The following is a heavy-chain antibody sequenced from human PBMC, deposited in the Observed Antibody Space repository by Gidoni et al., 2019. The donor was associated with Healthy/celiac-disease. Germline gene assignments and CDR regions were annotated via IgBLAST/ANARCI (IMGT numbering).Heavy chain of an antibody. CDR1: GFPFSSYA. CDR2: ISYDGSNK. CDR3: ARDLSRVAEDYYYGMDV. V-gene: IGHV3-30*04. Sequence: QVQLVESGGGVVQPGRSLRLSCAASGFPFSSYAMHWGRQAPGKGLEWVAVISYDGSNKYYADSVKGRFTISRDNSKNTLYLQMNSLRAEDTAVYYCARDLSRVAEDYYYGMDVWGQGTTVTVSS. J-gene: IGHJ6*02. D-gene: IGHD2-15*01.